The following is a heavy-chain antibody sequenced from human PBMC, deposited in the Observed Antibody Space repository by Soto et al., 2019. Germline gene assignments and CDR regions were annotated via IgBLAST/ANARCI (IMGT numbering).Heavy chain of an antibody. J-gene: IGHJ5*02. D-gene: IGHD4-4*01. V-gene: IGHV3-30-3*01. Sequence: GGSLRLSCAASGFTFSSYAMHWVRQAPGKGLEWVAVISYDGSNKYYADSVKGRFTISRDNSKNTLYLQMNSLRAEDTAVYYCAREAHYINWFDPWGQGTLVTVSS. CDR2: ISYDGSNK. CDR1: GFTFSSYA. CDR3: AREAHYINWFDP.